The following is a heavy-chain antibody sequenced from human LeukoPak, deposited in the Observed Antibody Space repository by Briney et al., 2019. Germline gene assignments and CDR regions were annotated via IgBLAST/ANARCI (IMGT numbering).Heavy chain of an antibody. CDR3: AADNGPPLLRGYADRYGMDV. D-gene: IGHD5-18*01. CDR1: GYTFTGYY. J-gene: IGHJ6*02. Sequence: GASVKVSCKASGYTFTGYYMHWVRQAPGQGLEWMGWINPNNGGTNYAQKFQERVTITRDMSTSTAYMELSSLRSEDTAVYYCAADNGPPLLRGYADRYGMDVWGQGTTVTVSS. V-gene: IGHV1-2*02. CDR2: INPNNGGT.